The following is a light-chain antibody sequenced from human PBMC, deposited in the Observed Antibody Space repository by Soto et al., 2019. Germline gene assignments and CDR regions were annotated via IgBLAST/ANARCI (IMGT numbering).Light chain of an antibody. CDR2: DVN. J-gene: IGLJ1*01. CDR3: SSYTSSSTYV. Sequence: QSVLSQPASVSGSPGQSITISCTGTSSDVGGYNSLSWYQQHPGKVPKLMIYDVNNRPSGVSYRFSGSKSGNTASLTISGLQAEDEADYYCSSYTSSSTYVFGDGTKVTVL. V-gene: IGLV2-14*01. CDR1: SSDVGGYNS.